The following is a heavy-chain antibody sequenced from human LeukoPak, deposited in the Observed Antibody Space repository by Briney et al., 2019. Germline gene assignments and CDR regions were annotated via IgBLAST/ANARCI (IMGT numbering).Heavy chain of an antibody. D-gene: IGHD3-22*01. CDR1: GFTFSSYA. J-gene: IGHJ4*02. CDR2: ISGSGGST. Sequence: GGSLRLSCAASGFTFSSYAMSWVRQAPGKGLEWVSAISGSGGSTYYADSVKGWFTISRDNSKNTLYLQMNSLRAEDTAVYYCTKVLSYYYDSSGYFDYWGQGTLVTVSS. V-gene: IGHV3-23*01. CDR3: TKVLSYYYDSSGYFDY.